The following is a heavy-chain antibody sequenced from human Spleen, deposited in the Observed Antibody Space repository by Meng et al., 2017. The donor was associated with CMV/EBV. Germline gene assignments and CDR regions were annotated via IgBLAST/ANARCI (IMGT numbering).Heavy chain of an antibody. CDR2: IIPIFGTA. Sequence: SGYTFTDYYMHWVRQAPGQGLEWMGGIIPIFGTANYAQKFQGRVTITTDESTSTAYMELSSLRSEDTAVYYCARIQTVAGNYYFDYWGQGTLVTVSS. CDR1: GYTFTDYY. V-gene: IGHV1-69*05. D-gene: IGHD6-19*01. CDR3: ARIQTVAGNYYFDY. J-gene: IGHJ4*02.